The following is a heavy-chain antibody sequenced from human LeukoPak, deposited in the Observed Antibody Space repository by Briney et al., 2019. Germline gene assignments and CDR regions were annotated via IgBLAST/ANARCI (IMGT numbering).Heavy chain of an antibody. J-gene: IGHJ3*02. Sequence: PGGSLRLSCAVSGFTVSSQYMSWVRQAPGKGLEWLSVIYPGGNTYYLDIDSVKGRFTISRDNSKNTLYLQMNSLRAEDTAVYYCARFSGSYGRAFDIWGQGTMVTVSS. V-gene: IGHV3-53*01. CDR1: GFTVSSQY. CDR3: ARFSGSYGRAFDI. CDR2: IYPGGNT. D-gene: IGHD1-26*01.